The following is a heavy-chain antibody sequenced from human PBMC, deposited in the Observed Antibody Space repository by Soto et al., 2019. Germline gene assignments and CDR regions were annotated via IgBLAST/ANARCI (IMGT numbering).Heavy chain of an antibody. CDR3: GRGPSPRAPAGGTPYYYAMDV. J-gene: IGHJ6*02. Sequence: GASVKVSCKASGYDFTAYDINWVRQASGQGLEWMGWMNPINGAAGSARRFQGRVSMTRNTATGTAYLELTNLRSDDTAVYFCGRGPSPRAPAGGTPYYYAMDVWGQGTTVTVS. CDR1: GYDFTAYD. CDR2: MNPINGAA. D-gene: IGHD6-13*01. V-gene: IGHV1-8*02.